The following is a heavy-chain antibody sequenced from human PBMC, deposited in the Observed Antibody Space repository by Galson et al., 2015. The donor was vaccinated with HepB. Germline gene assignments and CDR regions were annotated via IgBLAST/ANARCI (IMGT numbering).Heavy chain of an antibody. Sequence: SGASISSSLYYWVWVRQPPEKGLEWIGSIYYTGDTYYKSSLKSRVTISADMSKNQFSLKVNSVTAADTAVYYCARAAGDSSTYANDYWGQGALVTVSS. J-gene: IGHJ4*02. V-gene: IGHV4-39*07. CDR1: GASISSSLYY. D-gene: IGHD5-18*01. CDR3: ARAAGDSSTYANDY. CDR2: IYYTGDT.